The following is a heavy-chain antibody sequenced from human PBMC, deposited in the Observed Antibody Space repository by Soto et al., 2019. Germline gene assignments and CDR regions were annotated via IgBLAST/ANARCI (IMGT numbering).Heavy chain of an antibody. CDR1: GFTFSSYA. V-gene: IGHV3-23*01. CDR3: AKDTYSSSWYF. D-gene: IGHD6-13*01. J-gene: IGHJ4*02. CDR2: ISDGGGGST. Sequence: EVQLLESGGGLVQPGGSLRLSCAASGFTFSSYALTWVRQAPGRGLEWVSSISDGGGGSTYYADSVKGRFTISRDNSKNTRYLQMNSLRAEDTAVYYCAKDTYSSSWYFWGQGTLVTVSS.